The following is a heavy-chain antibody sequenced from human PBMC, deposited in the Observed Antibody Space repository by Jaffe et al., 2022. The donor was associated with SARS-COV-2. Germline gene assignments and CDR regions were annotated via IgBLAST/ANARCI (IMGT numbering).Heavy chain of an antibody. CDR3: ARVPYDYYDSSGYYY. CDR2: ISSSSSTI. Sequence: EVQLVESGGGLVQPGGSLRLSCAASGFTFSSYSMNWVRQAPGKGLEWVSYISSSSSTIYYADSVKGRFTISRDNAKNSLYLQMNSLRAEDTAVYYCARVPYDYYDSSGYYYWGQGTLVTVSS. J-gene: IGHJ4*02. D-gene: IGHD3-22*01. CDR1: GFTFSSYS. V-gene: IGHV3-48*01.